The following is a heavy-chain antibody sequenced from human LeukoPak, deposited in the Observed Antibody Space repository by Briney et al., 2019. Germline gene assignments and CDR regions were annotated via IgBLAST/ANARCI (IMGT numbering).Heavy chain of an antibody. D-gene: IGHD2-2*02. V-gene: IGHV3-33*01. J-gene: IGHJ4*02. CDR3: ARGRIDVVVPAAIKEISGYSYGPFDY. CDR2: IWYDGSNK. CDR1: GFTFSSYG. Sequence: PGGSLRLSCAASGFTFSSYGMHWVRQAPGKGLEWVAVIWYDGSNKYYADSVKGRFTISRDNSKNTLYLQMNSLRAEDTAVYYCARGRIDVVVPAAIKEISGYSYGPFDYWGQGTLVTVSS.